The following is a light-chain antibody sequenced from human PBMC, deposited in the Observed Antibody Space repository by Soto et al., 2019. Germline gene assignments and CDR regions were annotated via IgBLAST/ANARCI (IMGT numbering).Light chain of an antibody. V-gene: IGKV4-1*01. J-gene: IGKJ4*01. Sequence: DILMTQSPASLAVSLGERATINCTSSQSVLYSSTNKNYLAWYQQKPGQHPKXLIYWASTRESGVTDRFSGSGCGTDFTLTISSLQAEDVAVYYCQQYYSTPLTLGGGTKV. CDR1: QSVLYSSTNKNY. CDR3: QQYYSTPLT. CDR2: WAS.